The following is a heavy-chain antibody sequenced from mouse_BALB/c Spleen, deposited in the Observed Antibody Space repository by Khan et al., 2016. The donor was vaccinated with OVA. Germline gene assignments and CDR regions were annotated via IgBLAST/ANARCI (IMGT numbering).Heavy chain of an antibody. J-gene: IGHJ2*01. V-gene: IGHV1-5*01. D-gene: IGHD2-1*01. CDR3: TRNGFGNYESWDY. Sequence: VQLQQSGTVLARPGASVKMSCKGSGYTFTNYWMHWVKQRPGQGLEWIGVIYPGNSDTNYNQKFKGKANLTAGTSTSTAYMELNSLTNEDSAVYYCTRNGFGNYESWDYWGQGTTLTVSS. CDR1: GYTFTNYW. CDR2: IYPGNSDT.